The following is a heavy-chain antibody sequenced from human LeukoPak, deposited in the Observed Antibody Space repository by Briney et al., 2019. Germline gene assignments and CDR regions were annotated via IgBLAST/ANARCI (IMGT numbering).Heavy chain of an antibody. J-gene: IGHJ4*02. CDR2: IYHSGST. V-gene: IGHV4-30-2*01. D-gene: IGHD6-6*01. CDR1: VGSISSGGYS. CDR3: ASSRGDSSSLDY. Sequence: SETLSLTCADSVGSISSGGYSWSWIRQPPGKGLEWIGYIYHSGSTYYNPSLKSRVTISVDRSKNQFSLKLSSVTAADTAVYYCASSRGDSSSLDYWGQGTLVTVSS.